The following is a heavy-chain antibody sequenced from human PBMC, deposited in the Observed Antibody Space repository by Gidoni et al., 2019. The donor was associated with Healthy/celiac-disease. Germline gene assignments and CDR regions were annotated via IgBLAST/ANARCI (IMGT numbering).Heavy chain of an antibody. CDR3: AKGLRITYYYDSRGYLAYY. D-gene: IGHD3-22*01. V-gene: IGHV3-23*01. CDR1: GFTFSSYA. CDR2: SSGSGGST. Sequence: EVQLLESGGGLVQPGGSLRLSCAASGFTFSSYAMSWVRQAPGKGMEVFSSSSGSGGSTYYADSVKCRFTISRDNSKNTLYLQMNSLRAEDTAVYYCAKGLRITYYYDSRGYLAYYWGQGTLVTVSS. J-gene: IGHJ4*02.